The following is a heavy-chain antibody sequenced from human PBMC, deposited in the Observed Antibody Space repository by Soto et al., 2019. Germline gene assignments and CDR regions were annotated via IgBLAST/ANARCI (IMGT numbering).Heavy chain of an antibody. CDR1: GGSISSYY. Sequence: QVQLQESGPGLVKPSETLSLTCTVSGGSISSYYWSWIRQPPGKGLEWIGYIYYSGSTNYNPSLTSRLPIXXDXPXXQFSLTLSSVTAADTAVYYCARSIAAAGMVEYFQHWGQGTLVTVSS. CDR3: ARSIAAAGMVEYFQH. V-gene: IGHV4-59*01. D-gene: IGHD6-13*01. CDR2: IYYSGST. J-gene: IGHJ1*01.